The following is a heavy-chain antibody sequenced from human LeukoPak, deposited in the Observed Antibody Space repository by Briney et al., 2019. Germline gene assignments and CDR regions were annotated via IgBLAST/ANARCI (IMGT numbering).Heavy chain of an antibody. V-gene: IGHV3-7*01. CDR2: LKQDGSEI. J-gene: IGHJ4*02. CDR1: GFTFSDYW. CDR3: AGGAGWSIDY. D-gene: IGHD2-15*01. Sequence: GGSLRLSCAASGFTFSDYWMNWVRQAPGKGLEWVAILKQDGSEILYVDSVKGRFTISRDNAKNSLYLQMNSLRAEDTAVYYCAGGAGWSIDYWGQGTLITVSS.